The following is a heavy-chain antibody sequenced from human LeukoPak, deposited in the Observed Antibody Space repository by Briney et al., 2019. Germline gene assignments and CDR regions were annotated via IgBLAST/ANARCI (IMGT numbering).Heavy chain of an antibody. CDR2: IIPILGIA. J-gene: IGHJ5*02. V-gene: IGHV1-69*04. CDR1: GGTFSSYA. Sequence: ASVTVSCKASGGTFSSYAISWVRQAPGQGLEWMGRIIPILGIANYAQKFQGRVTITADKSTSTAYMELSSLRSEDTAVYYCARDQALGYWFDPWGQGTLVTVSS. CDR3: ARDQALGYWFDP.